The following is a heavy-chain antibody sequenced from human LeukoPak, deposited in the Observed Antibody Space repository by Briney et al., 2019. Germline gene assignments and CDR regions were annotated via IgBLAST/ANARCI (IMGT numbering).Heavy chain of an antibody. J-gene: IGHJ4*02. CDR1: GFTFSNYA. CDR2: VSGRGSRT. V-gene: IGHV3-23*01. CDR3: ARDLSGGYDY. Sequence: GGSLRLSCAASGFTFSNYAMSWVRQAPGKGLEWVSAVSGRGSRTFYAESVKGRFTISRDNSKNTLYLQMNSLRAEDTAVYYCARDLSGGYDYWGQGTLVTVSS. D-gene: IGHD3-10*01.